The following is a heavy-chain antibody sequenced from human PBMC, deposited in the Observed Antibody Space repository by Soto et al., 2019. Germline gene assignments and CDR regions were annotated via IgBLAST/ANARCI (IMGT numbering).Heavy chain of an antibody. J-gene: IGHJ6*03. V-gene: IGHV1-8*02. CDR3: ARGLGSYVLGNYCYYMDV. Sequence: ASVTVSCKASGYTFTSYDINWVRQATGQGLEWMGWMNPNSGNTGYAQKFQGRVTMTRNTSVSTAYMELSSLRSEDTAVYYCARGLGSYVLGNYCYYMDVWGKGTTVTVSS. CDR2: MNPNSGNT. D-gene: IGHD3-16*01. CDR1: GYTFTSYD.